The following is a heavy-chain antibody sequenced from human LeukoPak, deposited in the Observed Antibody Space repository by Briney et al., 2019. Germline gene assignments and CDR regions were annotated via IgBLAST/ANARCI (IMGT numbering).Heavy chain of an antibody. CDR3: ARGEFETTVTKSWFDP. CDR2: IYPGDSDT. V-gene: IGHV5-51*01. CDR1: GYSFTSYW. Sequence: GESLKISCKGSGYSFTSYWIGWVRQMPVKGLKWMGIIYPGDSDTRYSPSFQGQVTISADKSISTAYLQWSSLKAADTAMYYCARGEFETTVTKSWFDPWGQGTLVTVSS. J-gene: IGHJ5*02. D-gene: IGHD4-17*01.